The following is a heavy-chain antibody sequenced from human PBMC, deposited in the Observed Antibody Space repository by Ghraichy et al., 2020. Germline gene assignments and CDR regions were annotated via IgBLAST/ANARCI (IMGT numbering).Heavy chain of an antibody. V-gene: IGHV4-59*01. D-gene: IGHD6-6*01. CDR3: ARLVRFKYSSLYYFDY. CDR2: IYYSGST. J-gene: IGHJ4*02. Sequence: SETLSLTCTVSGGSISSYYWSWIRQPPGKGLEWIGYIYYSGSTNYNPSLKSRVTISVDTSKNQFSLKLSSVTAADTAVYYCARLVRFKYSSLYYFDYWGQGTLVTVSS. CDR1: GGSISSYY.